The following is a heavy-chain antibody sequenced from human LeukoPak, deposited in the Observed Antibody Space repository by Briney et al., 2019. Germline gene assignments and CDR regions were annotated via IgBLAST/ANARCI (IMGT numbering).Heavy chain of an antibody. CDR1: GYTFTSYG. CDR3: ARDPHSSGWYLYYFDY. D-gene: IGHD6-19*01. CDR2: ISAYNGNT. Sequence: ASVKVSCKASGYTFTSYGISWVRQAPGQGLEWMGWISAYNGNTNYAQKLQGRVTMTTDTSTSTAYMELRSLRSDDTAVYYCARDPHSSGWYLYYFDYWGQGTLVTVSS. V-gene: IGHV1-18*01. J-gene: IGHJ4*02.